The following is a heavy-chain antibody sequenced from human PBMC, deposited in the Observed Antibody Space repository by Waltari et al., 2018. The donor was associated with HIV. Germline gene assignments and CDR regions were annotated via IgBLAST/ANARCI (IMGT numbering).Heavy chain of an antibody. CDR2: IYYTGST. J-gene: IGHJ5*02. Sequence: QVQLQESGPGLVKPSETLSLTCTVSGDSISSFYWSWIRQPPGKGLEWIGYIYYTGSTNYNPSLKSRVTISVDTSKNQFSLKLSSVTAADTAVYYCARLMRGRVDPWGQGTLVTVSS. CDR3: ARLMRGRVDP. CDR1: GDSISSFY. V-gene: IGHV4-59*01.